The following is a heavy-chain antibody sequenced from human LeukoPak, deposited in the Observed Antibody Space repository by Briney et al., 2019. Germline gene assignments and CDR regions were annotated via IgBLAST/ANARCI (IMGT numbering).Heavy chain of an antibody. D-gene: IGHD3-9*01. V-gene: IGHV3-7*01. J-gene: IGHJ5*02. CDR1: GFPFSSYW. Sequence: PGGSLRLSCVASGFPFSSYWMTWVRQAPGKGLEWVANIKQDGSEKYYVDSVKGRFTISRDNAKNSLYLQMNSLRAEDTAVYYCAREGELRYFDWYNWFDPWGQGTLVTVSS. CDR2: IKQDGSEK. CDR3: AREGELRYFDWYNWFDP.